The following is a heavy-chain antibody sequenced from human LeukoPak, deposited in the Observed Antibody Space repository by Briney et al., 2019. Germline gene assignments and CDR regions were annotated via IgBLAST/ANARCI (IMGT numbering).Heavy chain of an antibody. CDR3: ARPRYCSSTSCYYFDY. J-gene: IGHJ4*02. Sequence: SETLSLTCTVSGGSISSSSYYWGWLRPPPGKGLERIGSIYYSGSTYYNPSLKSRVTISVDTSKNQFSLKLSSVTAADTAVYYCARPRYCSSTSCYYFDYWGQGTLVTVSS. CDR1: GGSISSSSYY. V-gene: IGHV4-39*01. CDR2: IYYSGST. D-gene: IGHD2-2*01.